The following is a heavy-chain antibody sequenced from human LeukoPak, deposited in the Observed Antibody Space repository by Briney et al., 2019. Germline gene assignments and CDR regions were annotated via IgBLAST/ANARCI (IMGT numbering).Heavy chain of an antibody. CDR3: ARVGIAAAGIDY. CDR1: GFTFSSYS. CDR2: ISSSSSYI. Sequence: GGSLRLSCAASGFTFSSYSMNWVRQAPGKGLEWVSSISSSSSYIYYADSVKGRFTISRYNAKNSLYLQMNSLRAEDTAVYYCARVGIAAAGIDYWGQGTLVAVSS. V-gene: IGHV3-21*01. D-gene: IGHD6-13*01. J-gene: IGHJ4*02.